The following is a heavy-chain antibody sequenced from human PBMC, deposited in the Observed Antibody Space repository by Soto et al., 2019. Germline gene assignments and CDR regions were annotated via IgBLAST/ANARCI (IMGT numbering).Heavy chain of an antibody. D-gene: IGHD1-26*01. CDR2: IIPIFGTA. V-gene: IGHV1-69*01. J-gene: IGHJ4*02. Sequence: ASGGTFSSYAISWVRQAPGQGLEWMGGIIPIFGTANYAQKFQGRVTITADESTSTAYMELSSLRSEDTAVYYCARLGGSYSVRYFDYWGQGTLVTVSS. CDR1: GGTFSSYA. CDR3: ARLGGSYSVRYFDY.